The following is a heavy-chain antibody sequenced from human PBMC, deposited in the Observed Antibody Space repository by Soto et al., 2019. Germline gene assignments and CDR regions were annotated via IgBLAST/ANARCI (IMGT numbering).Heavy chain of an antibody. V-gene: IGHV4-31*03. CDR1: GGSISSGGYY. CDR2: IYYSGST. CDR3: ARRFLCYDKNDDALFYL. J-gene: IGHJ4*02. Sequence: SETLSLTCTVSGGSISSGGYYWSWIRQHPGKGLEWIGYIYYSGSTYYNPSLKSRVTISVDTSKNQFSLKLSSVTAADTAVYYCARRFLCYDKNDDALFYLWGQGSLVPVSS. D-gene: IGHD5-12*01.